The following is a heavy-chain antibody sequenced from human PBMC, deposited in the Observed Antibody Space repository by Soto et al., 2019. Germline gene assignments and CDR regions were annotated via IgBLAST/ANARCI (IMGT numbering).Heavy chain of an antibody. CDR3: ATEHYCSSTSCYEYRDWFDS. CDR2: FDPEDGET. J-gene: IGHJ5*01. Sequence: VASVKVSCKVSGYTLTELSMHWVRQAPGKGLEWMGGFDPEDGETIYAQKFQGRVTMTEDTSTDTAYMELSSLRSEDTAVYYCATEHYCSSTSCYEYRDWFDSWGQGTLVTVS. V-gene: IGHV1-24*01. D-gene: IGHD2-2*01. CDR1: GYTLTELS.